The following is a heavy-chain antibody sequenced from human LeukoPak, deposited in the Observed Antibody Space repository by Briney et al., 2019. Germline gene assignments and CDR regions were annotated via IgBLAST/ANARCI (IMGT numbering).Heavy chain of an antibody. J-gene: IGHJ6*02. D-gene: IGHD2-2*01. CDR3: ARDTHLPFDVVLTLPHYYYYGMDV. CDR1: GYTFTSYY. Sequence: ASVKVSCKASGYTFTSYYMHWVRQAPGQGLEWMGIINPSGGSTSYAQKFQGRVTMTRDTSTSTVYMELSSLRSEDTAVYYCARDTHLPFDVVLTLPHYYYYGMDVWGQGTTVTVSS. V-gene: IGHV1-46*01. CDR2: INPSGGST.